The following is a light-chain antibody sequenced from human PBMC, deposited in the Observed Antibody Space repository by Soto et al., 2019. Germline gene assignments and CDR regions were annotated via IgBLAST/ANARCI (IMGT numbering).Light chain of an antibody. J-gene: IGKJ2*01. Sequence: EIVLTQSPGTLSLSPGERATLSCRASQSVSSSYLAWYQQKPGQAPRLLIYGASSRATGIPDRFSGSGSGTDFTLTISILEPEDFAVYYCPQYGSYLTFGQGTKLEIK. CDR3: PQYGSYLT. V-gene: IGKV3-20*01. CDR2: GAS. CDR1: QSVSSSY.